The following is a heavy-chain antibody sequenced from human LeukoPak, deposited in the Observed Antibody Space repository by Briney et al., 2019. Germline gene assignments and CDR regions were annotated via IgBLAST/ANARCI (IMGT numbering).Heavy chain of an antibody. CDR2: ISATSSTI. CDR3: ARDFTMVRGKYDFDY. D-gene: IGHD3-10*01. J-gene: IGHJ4*02. Sequence: GGSLRLSCVPSGFTFSSYSLNWVRHAPGKRLEWVSYISATSSTIYYADSVKGGSTISRDNAKNSLYMQMNSLRAEDTGVYDCARDFTMVRGKYDFDYWGQGNVVTVSS. V-gene: IGHV3-48*01. CDR1: GFTFSSYS.